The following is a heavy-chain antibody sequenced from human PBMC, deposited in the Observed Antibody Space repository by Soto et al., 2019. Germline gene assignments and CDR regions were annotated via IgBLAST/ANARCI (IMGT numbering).Heavy chain of an antibody. J-gene: IGHJ3*02. CDR1: GGSISSYY. D-gene: IGHD3-22*01. CDR2: IYYSGST. V-gene: IGHV4-59*01. CDR3: ARAQYYYDSSGYFPFGALDI. Sequence: QVQLQESGPGLVRPSETLSLTCTVSGGSISSYYWNWIRQPPGKGLEWIGYIYYSGSTNYNPSLKSRVTMSVDTSKNQLSLYLRSVTAADTAVYYCARAQYYYDSSGYFPFGALDIWGQGTMVTVSS.